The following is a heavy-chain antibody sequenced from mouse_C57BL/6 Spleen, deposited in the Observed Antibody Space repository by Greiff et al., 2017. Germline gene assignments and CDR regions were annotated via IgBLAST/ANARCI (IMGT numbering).Heavy chain of an antibody. CDR2: ISDGGSYT. D-gene: IGHD2-5*01. V-gene: IGHV5-4*01. CDR1: GFTFSSYA. CDR3: ARGDSNFPAWFAY. J-gene: IGHJ3*01. Sequence: EVQLVESGGGLVKPGGSLKLSCAASGFTFSSYAMSWVRQTPEKRLEWVATISDGGSYTYYPDNVKGRFTISRDNAKNNLYLQMSHLKSEDTAMYYCARGDSNFPAWFAYWGQGTLVTVSA.